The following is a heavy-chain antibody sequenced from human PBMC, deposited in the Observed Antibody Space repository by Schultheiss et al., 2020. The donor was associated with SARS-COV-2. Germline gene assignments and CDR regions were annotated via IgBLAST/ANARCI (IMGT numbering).Heavy chain of an antibody. V-gene: IGHV4-34*01. CDR3: ARGTHWFDP. CDR2: INHSGST. Sequence: SETLSLTRAVYGGSFSGYYWSWIRQPPGKGLEWIGEINHSGSTNYNPSLKSRVTISVDTSKNQFSLKLSSVTAADTAVYYCARGTHWFDPWGQGTLVTVSS. J-gene: IGHJ5*02. CDR1: GGSFSGYY.